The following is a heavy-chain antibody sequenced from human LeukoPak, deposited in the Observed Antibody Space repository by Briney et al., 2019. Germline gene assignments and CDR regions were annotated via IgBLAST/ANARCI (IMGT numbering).Heavy chain of an antibody. CDR1: GGTFKNYA. CDR3: AKSVFDSSGDPYMDV. D-gene: IGHD3-22*01. J-gene: IGHJ6*03. Sequence: ASVKVSCKASGGTFKNYAINWVRQAPGQGLEWMGGIIPIFGSSNYAQKFQGRVTITADESTTTAYMELSSLRAEDTAVYYCAKSVFDSSGDPYMDVWGKGTTVTISS. CDR2: IIPIFGSS. V-gene: IGHV1-69*13.